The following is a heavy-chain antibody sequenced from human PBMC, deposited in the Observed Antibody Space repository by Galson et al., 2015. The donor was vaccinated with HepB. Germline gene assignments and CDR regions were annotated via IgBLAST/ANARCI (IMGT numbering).Heavy chain of an antibody. D-gene: IGHD6-19*01. CDR2: ISYDGSNK. Sequence: SLRLSCAASGFTFSSYGMHWVRQAPGKGLEWVAVISYDGSNKYYADSVKGRFTISRDNSKNTLYLQMNSLRAEDTAVYYCAKDAENQRYSSGWYGPLGSNDYWGQGTLVTVSS. J-gene: IGHJ4*02. V-gene: IGHV3-30*18. CDR3: AKDAENQRYSSGWYGPLGSNDY. CDR1: GFTFSSYG.